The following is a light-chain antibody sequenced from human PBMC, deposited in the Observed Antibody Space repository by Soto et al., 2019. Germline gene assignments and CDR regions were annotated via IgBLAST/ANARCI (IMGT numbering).Light chain of an antibody. Sequence: DIQMTQSPSTLSSSIGDRVTITCRASQSLNGRLAWYQQRPGHAPNLLIYDVSTLETGVPSRFSGSGCGTEFTLSIRCLKPDDFENYDCQQYYYYSTFGPGTKVEIK. CDR1: QSLNGR. V-gene: IGKV1-5*01. CDR2: DVS. J-gene: IGKJ1*01. CDR3: QQYYYYST.